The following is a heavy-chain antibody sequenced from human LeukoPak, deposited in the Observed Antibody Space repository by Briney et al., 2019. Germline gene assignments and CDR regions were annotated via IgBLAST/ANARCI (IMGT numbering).Heavy chain of an antibody. CDR2: INHSGST. CDR3: ARPYDDYGGFDY. Sequence: SETLSLTCTVSGGSVSSGSYYWSWIRQPPGKGLEWIGEINHSGSTNYNPSLKSRVTISVDTSKNQFSLKLSSVTAADTAVYYCARPYDDYGGFDYWGQGTLVTVSS. D-gene: IGHD4-17*01. J-gene: IGHJ4*02. CDR1: GGSVSSGSYY. V-gene: IGHV4-39*07.